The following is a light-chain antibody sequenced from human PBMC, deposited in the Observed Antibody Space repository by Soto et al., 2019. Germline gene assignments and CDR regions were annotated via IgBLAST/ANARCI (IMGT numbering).Light chain of an antibody. J-gene: IGLJ1*01. CDR2: DVS. CDR1: SSDVGGYNY. V-gene: IGLV2-14*01. Sequence: QSVLTQPASVSGSPGQSITISCTGTSSDVGGYNYVSWYQQHPVKAPKLIIYDVSSRPSGVSTRFSGSKSGNTASLTISGLQAEDEADYYCNSYTSSSTQYVVGTGTKVTV. CDR3: NSYTSSSTQYV.